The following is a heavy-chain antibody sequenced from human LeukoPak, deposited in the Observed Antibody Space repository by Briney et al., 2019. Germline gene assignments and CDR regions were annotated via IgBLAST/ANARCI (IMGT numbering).Heavy chain of an antibody. J-gene: IGHJ5*02. CDR1: GFTFGTYW. V-gene: IGHV3-74*01. Sequence: PGGSLRLSCGASGFTFGTYWMHWVRQAPGKGLVWVSGINSDGGTTTYADSVKGRFTISRDNAKNTLYLQMNNLRAEDTAVYYCAKEGSYYDILTGSQIPFDPWGQGTLVTVSS. CDR3: AKEGSYYDILTGSQIPFDP. D-gene: IGHD3-9*01. CDR2: INSDGGTT.